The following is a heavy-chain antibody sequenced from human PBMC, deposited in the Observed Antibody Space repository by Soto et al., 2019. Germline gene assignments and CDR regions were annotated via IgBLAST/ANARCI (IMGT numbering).Heavy chain of an antibody. CDR1: GFNFDDYW. J-gene: IGHJ4*02. CDR3: ARDTTGILDY. D-gene: IGHD1-1*01. CDR2: IKQDGSDK. V-gene: IGHV3-7*01. Sequence: GGSLRLSCAASGFNFDDYWMAWVRQAPGKGLEWVANIKQDGSDKNYVDSVKGRFTISRDNAKNSLYLQMNSLRAEDSAVYSCARDTTGILDYWGQGTLVTVSS.